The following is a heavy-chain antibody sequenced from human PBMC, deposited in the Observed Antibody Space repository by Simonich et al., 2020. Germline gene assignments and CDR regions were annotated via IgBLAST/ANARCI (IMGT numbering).Heavy chain of an antibody. D-gene: IGHD2-15*01. CDR1: GYTFTSYG. V-gene: IGHV1-18*01. J-gene: IGHJ4*02. CDR3: ARASRGTWWYYYFDY. CDR2: IRAYNGNT. Sequence: QVQLVQSGAEVKKPGASVKVSCKASGYTFTSYGISWVRQAPGQGLEWMGWIRAYNGNTNEAQKIQGRVTMTTDTATSTAYRGLRSLRSDDTAVYYCARASRGTWWYYYFDYWGQGTLVTVSS.